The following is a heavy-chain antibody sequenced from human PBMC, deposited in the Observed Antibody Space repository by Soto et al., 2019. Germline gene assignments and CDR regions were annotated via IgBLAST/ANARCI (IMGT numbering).Heavy chain of an antibody. D-gene: IGHD2-15*01. Sequence: GSLRLSCADSGFTFSSYTMNWVRQAPGRGLEWVSSISATGSDMSYADSVKGRFTISRDNTKNSLFLQLNNLTAEDTAIYYCVRGGGGGLFDPWGQGTMVTVSS. J-gene: IGHJ5*02. CDR1: GFTFSSYT. V-gene: IGHV3-21*01. CDR2: ISATGSDM. CDR3: VRGGGGGLFDP.